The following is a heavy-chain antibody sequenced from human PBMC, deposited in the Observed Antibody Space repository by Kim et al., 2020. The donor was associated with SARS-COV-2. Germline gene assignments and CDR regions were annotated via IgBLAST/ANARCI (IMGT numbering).Heavy chain of an antibody. CDR1: GFTFSNAW. CDR3: TTRDTEKPVYYMDV. CDR2: IKSKPDGGTA. Sequence: GGSLRLSCAASGFTFSNAWMTWVRQTPGKGLEWVGRIKSKPDGGTADYAGPVKGRFTISRDDSKKTVYLQMNGLEVEDTAVYYCTTRDTEKPVYYMDVWGNGTTVTVS. V-gene: IGHV3-15*01. J-gene: IGHJ6*03.